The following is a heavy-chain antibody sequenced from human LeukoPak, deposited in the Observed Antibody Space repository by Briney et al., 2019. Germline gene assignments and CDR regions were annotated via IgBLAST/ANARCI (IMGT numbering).Heavy chain of an antibody. D-gene: IGHD3-10*01. CDR1: GGSISSYY. Sequence: SETLSLTCTVSGGSISSYYWSWIRQPAAKGLEWIGRIYTSGSTNYNPSLTSRVTMSVDTSKNQFSLKLSSATAADTAVYYCARDLPYYYGSGSTQDYYYMDVWGKGTTVTVSS. CDR2: IYTSGST. J-gene: IGHJ6*03. CDR3: ARDLPYYYGSGSTQDYYYMDV. V-gene: IGHV4-4*07.